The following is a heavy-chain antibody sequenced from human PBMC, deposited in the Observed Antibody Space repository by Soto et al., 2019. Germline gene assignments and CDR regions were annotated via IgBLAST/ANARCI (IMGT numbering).Heavy chain of an antibody. CDR1: GFTFSSFA. J-gene: IGHJ4*02. Sequence: ETLRLSCEGSGFTFSSFAMGWVRQAPGKGLEWLSSVSADGVSSFSADSVRGRFRVSRDNSKNTLFLQMRFLRVEDTAVYYCAKTRQAPVGTHFFDLWGQGTQVTVSS. CDR3: AKTRQAPVGTHFFDL. CDR2: VSADGVSS. V-gene: IGHV3-23*01.